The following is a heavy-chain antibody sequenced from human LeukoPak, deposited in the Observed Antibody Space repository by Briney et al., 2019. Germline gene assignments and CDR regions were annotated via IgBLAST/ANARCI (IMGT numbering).Heavy chain of an antibody. D-gene: IGHD5-12*01. Sequence: GGSLRLSCAASGFSYSSYAMSWVRQAPGKGLEWVSGISGSGDSTYYADSVKGRFTISRDNSKNTLYLQMNSLRAEDTAVYYCTKRLPPYYFDNWGQGTLVTVSS. V-gene: IGHV3-23*01. CDR2: ISGSGDST. CDR3: TKRLPPYYFDN. J-gene: IGHJ4*02. CDR1: GFSYSSYA.